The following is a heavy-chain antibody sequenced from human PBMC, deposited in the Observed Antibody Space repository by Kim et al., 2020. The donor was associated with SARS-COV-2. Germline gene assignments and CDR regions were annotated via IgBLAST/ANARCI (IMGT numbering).Heavy chain of an antibody. J-gene: IGHJ3*01. D-gene: IGHD3-10*01. CDR3: ARASGSGTTDAFDV. V-gene: IGHV3-20*04. CDR2: INWNGGST. CDR1: GFSFDDHG. Sequence: GGSLRLSCAASGFSFDDHGMTWVRQVPGKGLEWLASINWNGGSTGHAYSVKGRFTISRDNAKNSLFLQMNSLRAEDTAFYYCARASGSGTTDAFDVWGQG.